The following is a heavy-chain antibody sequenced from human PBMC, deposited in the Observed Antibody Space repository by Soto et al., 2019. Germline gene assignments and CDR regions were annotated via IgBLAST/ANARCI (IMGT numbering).Heavy chain of an antibody. Sequence: EVQLLESGGGLVQPGGSLRLSCAASGFTFSSYAMSWVRQAPGKGLEWVSAISGSGCSTYYADSVKGRFTISRDNSKNTLYLQMNSLRAADTAVYYCAKLGAWRELRNWFDPWGQGTLVNVSS. CDR1: GFTFSSYA. CDR3: AKLGAWRELRNWFDP. V-gene: IGHV3-23*01. J-gene: IGHJ5*02. CDR2: ISGSGCST. D-gene: IGHD3-16*01.